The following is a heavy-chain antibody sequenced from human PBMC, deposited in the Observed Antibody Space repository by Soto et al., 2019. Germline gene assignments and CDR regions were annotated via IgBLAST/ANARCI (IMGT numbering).Heavy chain of an antibody. J-gene: IGHJ4*02. CDR3: ARGTGWYPPFDY. V-gene: IGHV1-3*05. Sequence: QVQLVQSGAEEKKPEASVKVSCKASGYTFTSYAMHWVRQAPGQRLEWMGWINAGNGNTKYSQKFQGRVTITRDTSASTAYMELTSLRSEDTAVYYCARGTGWYPPFDYWGQGTLVTVSS. CDR1: GYTFTSYA. CDR2: INAGNGNT. D-gene: IGHD6-19*01.